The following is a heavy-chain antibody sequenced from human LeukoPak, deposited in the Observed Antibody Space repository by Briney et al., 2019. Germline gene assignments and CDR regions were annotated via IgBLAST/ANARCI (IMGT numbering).Heavy chain of an antibody. J-gene: IGHJ4*02. CDR1: GFTFSSYG. D-gene: IGHD5-12*01. CDR2: ISYEGSNK. Sequence: PGGSLRLSCAASGFTFSSYGMHWVRQAPGKGLEWVAVISYEGSNKYYGDSVKGRSTISRDNSKNTLYLHMNSLRAEDTAVYYCARGGYVGYDSYSDFDYWGQGTLVSVSS. V-gene: IGHV3-30*03. CDR3: ARGGYVGYDSYSDFDY.